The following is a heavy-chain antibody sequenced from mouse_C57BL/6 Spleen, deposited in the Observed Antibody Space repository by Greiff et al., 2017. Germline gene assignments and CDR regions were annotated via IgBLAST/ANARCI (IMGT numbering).Heavy chain of an antibody. CDR2: ISSGGDYI. J-gene: IGHJ3*01. CDR3: TRDDGNYGGFAY. V-gene: IGHV5-9-1*02. Sequence: EVKVVESGEGLVKPGGSLKLSCAASGFTFSSYAMSWVRQTPEKRLEWVAYISSGGDYIYYADTVKGRFTISRDNARNTLYLQMSSLKSEDTAMYYCTRDDGNYGGFAYWGQGTLVTVSA. D-gene: IGHD2-3*01. CDR1: GFTFSSYA.